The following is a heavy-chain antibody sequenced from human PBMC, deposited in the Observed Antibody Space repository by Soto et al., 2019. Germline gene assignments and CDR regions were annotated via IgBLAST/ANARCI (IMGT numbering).Heavy chain of an antibody. V-gene: IGHV3-30*03. CDR2: ISYDEDNI. D-gene: IGHD4-17*01. CDR3: ARSGTTVTTSWYFVL. CDR1: GFTFSNYG. Sequence: QVQLVESGGGVVQPGKSLRLACVASGFTFSNYGMHWVRQAPGEGLEWVAVISYDEDNIYYADSVKGRFTISRDNSKNTLYLQMNRLSPEDTAVYFCARSGTTVTTSWYFVLWVRGTLVTVSS. J-gene: IGHJ2*01.